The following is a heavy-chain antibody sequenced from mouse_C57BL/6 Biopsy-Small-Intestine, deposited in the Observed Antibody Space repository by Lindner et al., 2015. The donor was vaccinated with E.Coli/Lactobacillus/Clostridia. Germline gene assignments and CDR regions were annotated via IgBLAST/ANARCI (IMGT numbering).Heavy chain of an antibody. CDR3: ARYDYDGAY. CDR2: ISPRDGST. Sequence: VQLQESGPELVKPGASVKLSCKASGYTFTSYDINWVNQRPGQGLEWIGWISPRDGSTEYNEKFKGKATLTVDTSSSTAYMEPHSLTSEDSAVYFCARYDYDGAYWGQGTLVTVSA. CDR1: GYTFTSYD. V-gene: IGHV1-85*01. J-gene: IGHJ3*01. D-gene: IGHD2-4*01.